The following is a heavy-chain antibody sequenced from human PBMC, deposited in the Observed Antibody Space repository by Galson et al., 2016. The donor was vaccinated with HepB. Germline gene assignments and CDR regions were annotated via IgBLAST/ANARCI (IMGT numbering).Heavy chain of an antibody. Sequence: SLRLSCAGSGFTFSSNWMSWVRRAPGKGLVWVSRINYGGTNTDYADSVKGRFAISRDNAKNTLYLQMANLRAEDTAVYYCARGNGRPGERGDYWGQGTLVTVSS. D-gene: IGHD1-1*01. CDR1: GFTFSSNW. CDR2: INYGGTNT. V-gene: IGHV3-74*01. CDR3: ARGNGRPGERGDY. J-gene: IGHJ4*02.